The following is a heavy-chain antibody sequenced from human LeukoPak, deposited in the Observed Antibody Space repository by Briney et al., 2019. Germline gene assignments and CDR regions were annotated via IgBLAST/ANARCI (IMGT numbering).Heavy chain of an antibody. V-gene: IGHV3-53*01. Sequence: GGSLRLSCAASGFTVSSNYMSWVRQAPGKGLEWVSVIYSGGSTYYADSVKGRFTISRDNSKNTLYLQMNSLRAEDTAVYYCARGKSGSHHVEYYYGMDVWGQGTTATVSS. CDR2: IYSGGST. CDR1: GFTVSSNY. J-gene: IGHJ6*02. CDR3: ARGKSGSHHVEYYYGMDV. D-gene: IGHD1-26*01.